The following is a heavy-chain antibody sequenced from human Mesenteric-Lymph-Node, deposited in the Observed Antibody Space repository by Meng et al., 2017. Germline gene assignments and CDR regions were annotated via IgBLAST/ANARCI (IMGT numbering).Heavy chain of an antibody. CDR2: ISSSSSYI. Sequence: GESLKISCAASGFTFSSYSMNWVRQAPGKGLEWVSSISSSSSYIYYADSVKGRFTISRDNAKNSLYLQMNSLRAEDTAVYYCASFIAAAGTHGYGYWGQGTLVT. CDR3: ASFIAAAGTHGYGY. V-gene: IGHV3-21*01. D-gene: IGHD6-13*01. CDR1: GFTFSSYS. J-gene: IGHJ4*02.